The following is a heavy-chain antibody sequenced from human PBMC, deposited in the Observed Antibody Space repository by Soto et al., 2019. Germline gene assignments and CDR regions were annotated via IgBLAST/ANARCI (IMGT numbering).Heavy chain of an antibody. CDR2: TYYRSKWYN. Sequence: LRTLSLPCAISGYRVSSNSHDWNWIRQSPWRGLEWLGRTYYRSKWYNDYAVSVKSRITINPDTSKNQFSLQLNSVTPEDTAVYYCARGSGSGYDVRYYGMDVWGQGTTVTVSS. J-gene: IGHJ6*02. CDR1: GYRVSSNSHD. CDR3: ARGSGSGYDVRYYGMDV. V-gene: IGHV6-1*01. D-gene: IGHD5-12*01.